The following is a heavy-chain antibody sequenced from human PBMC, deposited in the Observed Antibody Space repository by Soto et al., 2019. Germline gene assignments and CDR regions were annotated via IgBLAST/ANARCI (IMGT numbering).Heavy chain of an antibody. Sequence: GGSLRLSCAASGFTFSSYGMHWVRQAPGKGLEWVAVISYDGSNKYYADSVKGRLTISRDNSKNTLYLQMNSLRAEDTAVYYCAKVSRYCSSTSCLYYYYYYGMDVWGQGTTVTVSS. CDR2: ISYDGSNK. CDR3: AKVSRYCSSTSCLYYYYYYGMDV. V-gene: IGHV3-30*18. J-gene: IGHJ6*02. D-gene: IGHD2-2*01. CDR1: GFTFSSYG.